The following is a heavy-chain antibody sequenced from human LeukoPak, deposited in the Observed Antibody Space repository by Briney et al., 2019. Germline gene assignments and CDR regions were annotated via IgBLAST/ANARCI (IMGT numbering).Heavy chain of an antibody. V-gene: IGHV1-18*01. D-gene: IGHD2-2*01. CDR3: ARDRPVVLGAVNDGGDAFDI. J-gene: IGHJ3*02. CDR2: ICTYNYNT. Sequence: ASVKVSCKASGYTFTSYGISWVRQAPGQGLEWMGWICTYNYNTNYAQKVQGRVTMTTDTSTSTAYMELRSLRSDDTAVYYCARDRPVVLGAVNDGGDAFDIWGQGTMVTVSS. CDR1: GYTFTSYG.